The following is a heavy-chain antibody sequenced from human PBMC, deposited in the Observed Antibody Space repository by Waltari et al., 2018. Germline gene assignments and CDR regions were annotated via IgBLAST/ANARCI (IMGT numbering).Heavy chain of an antibody. CDR3: ARGNTASLDY. V-gene: IGHV3-53*01. J-gene: IGHJ4*02. Sequence: HLVESGGGLIQPGGSLRLPCAASGFTVTNYYMPGVRQAPGGGLECVSVIYSAVTTYYADSVKGRFTISRDTFRNTLYLQMDNLRPDDTAVYYCARGNTASLDYWGQGTLVTVSS. CDR1: GFTVTNYY. D-gene: IGHD2-21*02. CDR2: IYSAVTT.